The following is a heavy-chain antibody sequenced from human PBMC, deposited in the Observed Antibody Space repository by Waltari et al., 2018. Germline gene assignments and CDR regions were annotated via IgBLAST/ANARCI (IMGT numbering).Heavy chain of an antibody. D-gene: IGHD3-3*01. V-gene: IGHV4-39*07. J-gene: IGHJ4*02. CDR1: GDSISSGTYS. Sequence: QLHLQESCPGLVRPSETLSLTCTVSGDSISSGTYSWGWVRQPPGKGLEWIATIYYTGSTYYNPSLQSLVTMSVDSSKNHFALKLSSVTAAETAVYYCARQFWNGYFDRFDFWGQGTLVTVSS. CDR2: IYYTGST. CDR3: ARQFWNGYFDRFDF.